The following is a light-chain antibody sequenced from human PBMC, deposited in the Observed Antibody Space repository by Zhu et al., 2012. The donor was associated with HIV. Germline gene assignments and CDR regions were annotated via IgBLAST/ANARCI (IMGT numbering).Light chain of an antibody. CDR3: QQYGNSLFT. J-gene: IGKJ3*01. CDR1: QSVRNF. CDR2: DTS. V-gene: IGKV3-11*01. Sequence: EIVLTQSPATLSLSPGERATLSCRASQSVRNFLAWYQQRPGQAPRLLIYDTSKRATGIPARFSGSGSGTDFTLTISSLEPEDFAMYYCQQYGNSLFTFGPGTKVDI.